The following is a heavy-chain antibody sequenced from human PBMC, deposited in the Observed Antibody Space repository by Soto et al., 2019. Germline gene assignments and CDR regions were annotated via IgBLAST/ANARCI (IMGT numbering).Heavy chain of an antibody. D-gene: IGHD6-19*01. CDR2: IGRSGDST. J-gene: IGHJ4*02. CDR1: GFTFSDYA. V-gene: IGHV3-23*01. CDR3: ARTDKFSPQSRGWATRFDY. Sequence: EVQLLESGGGLVQPGGSLRLSCAASGFTFSDYAMTWVRQAPGKGLEWVSTIGRSGDSTYYRDSVKGRFTISRDNSKNRVYLQRNSLRADDTAGYYCARTDKFSPQSRGWATRFDYWGQGSLVTVSS.